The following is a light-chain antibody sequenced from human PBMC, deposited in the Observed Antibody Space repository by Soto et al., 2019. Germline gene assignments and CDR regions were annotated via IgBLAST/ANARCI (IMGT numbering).Light chain of an antibody. CDR3: QHRRNWPPT. CDR2: DAS. CDR1: QSVNNQ. J-gene: IGKJ4*01. V-gene: IGKV3-11*01. Sequence: EIVLTQSPGTLSLSPGETATLSCRASQSVNNQLAWYQQKPGQAPRLLIYDASTRATGIPARISGSGSGADFTLTISSLEPEDFAVYYCQHRRNWPPTFGGGT.